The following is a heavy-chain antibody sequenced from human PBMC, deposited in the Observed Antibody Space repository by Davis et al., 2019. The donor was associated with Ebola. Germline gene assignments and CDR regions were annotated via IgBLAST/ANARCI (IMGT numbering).Heavy chain of an antibody. D-gene: IGHD2-2*01. V-gene: IGHV3-64D*06. Sequence: GESLKTSCSASGITFSSYVMYWVRPAPGKGLEYVSVISSNGGSTNYADSLKGRFTISRDNSKNTLYLQMSGLRAEGTAVYYCVKDGHCISTTCYRGWFDPWRQGTLISVSS. CDR3: VKDGHCISTTCYRGWFDP. J-gene: IGHJ5*02. CDR2: ISSNGGST. CDR1: GITFSSYV.